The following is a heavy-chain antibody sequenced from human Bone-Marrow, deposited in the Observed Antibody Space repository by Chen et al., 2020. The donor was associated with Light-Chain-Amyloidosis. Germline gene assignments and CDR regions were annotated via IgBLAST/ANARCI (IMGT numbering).Heavy chain of an antibody. D-gene: IGHD3-10*01. Sequence: GAVKGRFIISRDNSKSTLYLQMNSLRAWDTAVYFCTRKGGYFDFWGQGSLVTVSS. J-gene: IGHJ4*02. V-gene: IGHV3-53*01. CDR3: TRKGGYFDF.